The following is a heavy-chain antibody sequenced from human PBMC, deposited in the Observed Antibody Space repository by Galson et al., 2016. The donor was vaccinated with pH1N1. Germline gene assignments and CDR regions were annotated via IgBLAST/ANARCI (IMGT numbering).Heavy chain of an antibody. CDR3: ARIQGSSEWSYYFDY. Sequence: TLSLTCTVSGGSISSGSDDGSWSRQPAGKGLEWIGYIYTSGSTNNNPSLKSRVTISVDTSKNQFSLKLSSVTAAETAVYYCARIQGSSEWSYYFDYWGQGTLVTVSS. CDR1: GGSISSGSDD. CDR2: IYTSGST. D-gene: IGHD1-26*01. V-gene: IGHV4-61*09. J-gene: IGHJ4*02.